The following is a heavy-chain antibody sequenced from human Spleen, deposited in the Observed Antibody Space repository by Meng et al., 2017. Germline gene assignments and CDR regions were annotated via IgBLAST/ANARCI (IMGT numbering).Heavy chain of an antibody. Sequence: GESLKISCAASGFTFSSHAMSWVRLPPGKGLEWVSVISASGGTTYYADSVKGRFTISRDNSKNTLYLQMNSLRAEDTAVYYCAKTTLWLRPNDSLDIWGRGTRVTVSS. CDR1: GFTFSSHA. V-gene: IGHV3-23*01. CDR2: ISASGGTT. D-gene: IGHD3-16*01. CDR3: AKTTLWLRPNDSLDI. J-gene: IGHJ3*02.